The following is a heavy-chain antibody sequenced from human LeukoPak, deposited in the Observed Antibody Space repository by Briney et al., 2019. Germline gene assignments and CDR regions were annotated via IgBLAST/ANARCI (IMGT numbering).Heavy chain of an antibody. CDR3: AKARYCSGGSCYYDY. Sequence: PGGSLRLSCAASGFTFSSYSMNWVRQAPGKGLEWVSSISSGSSYIYYADSVKGRFTISRDNAKNTLYLQMNSLRAEDTAVYYCAKARYCSGGSCYYDYWGQGTLVTVSS. CDR1: GFTFSSYS. V-gene: IGHV3-21*04. D-gene: IGHD2-15*01. J-gene: IGHJ4*02. CDR2: ISSGSSYI.